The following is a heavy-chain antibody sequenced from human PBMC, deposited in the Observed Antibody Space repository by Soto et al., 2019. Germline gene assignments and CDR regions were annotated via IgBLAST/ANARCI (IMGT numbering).Heavy chain of an antibody. CDR1: GFTFSTHP. CDR2: ISYDGTTK. V-gene: IGHV3-30-3*01. Sequence: QEQVVESGGGVVQPGRSLRLSCAASGFTFSTHPMHWVRQAPGRGLEWVAIISYDGTTKDYADSVKGRFTISRDNSKNAVYLQMNSLRSEDTALYYCARDWRTAGTTGWFDPWGQGTLVTVSS. CDR3: ARDWRTAGTTGWFDP. D-gene: IGHD6-13*01. J-gene: IGHJ5*02.